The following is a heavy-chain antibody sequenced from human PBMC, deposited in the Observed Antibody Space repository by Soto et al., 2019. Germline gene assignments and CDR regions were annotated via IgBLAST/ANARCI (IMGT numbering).Heavy chain of an antibody. CDR3: AGVPWGATSWFDP. Sequence: GGSLRLSCAASGFTFSSYWMHWVRQAPGKGLVWVSRVNSDESSTSYADSVKGRFTISRDNAKNTLYLQMNSLRAEDTAVYYCAGVPWGATSWFDPWGQGTLVTVSS. D-gene: IGHD1-26*01. CDR2: VNSDESST. CDR1: GFTFSSYW. V-gene: IGHV3-74*01. J-gene: IGHJ5*02.